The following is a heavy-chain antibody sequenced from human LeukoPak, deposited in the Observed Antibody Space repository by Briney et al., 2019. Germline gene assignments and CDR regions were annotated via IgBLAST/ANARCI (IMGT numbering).Heavy chain of an antibody. CDR2: ISSSSSYI. V-gene: IGHV3-21*01. J-gene: IGHJ4*02. CDR3: ARAVDTAMSRMVTPYYFDY. CDR1: GFTFSSYS. Sequence: GGSLRLSCAASGFTFSSYSMNWVRQAPGKGLELVSSISSSSSYIYYADSVKGRFTIFRDNAKNSLYLQMNSLRAEDTAVYYCARAVDTAMSRMVTPYYFDYWGQGTLVTVSS. D-gene: IGHD5-18*01.